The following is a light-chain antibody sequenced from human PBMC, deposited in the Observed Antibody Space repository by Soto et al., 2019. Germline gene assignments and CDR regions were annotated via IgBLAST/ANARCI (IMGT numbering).Light chain of an antibody. J-gene: IGLJ2*01. CDR2: LNSDGSH. CDR3: QTWGTGPQVV. V-gene: IGLV4-69*01. CDR1: SGHSSYA. Sequence: QSVLTQSPSASASLGASVKLTCTLSSGHSSYAIAWHQQQPEKGPRYLMKLNSDGSHSKGDGIPDRFSGSSSGAERYLTISSLQSEDEADYYCQTWGTGPQVVFGGGTKVTVL.